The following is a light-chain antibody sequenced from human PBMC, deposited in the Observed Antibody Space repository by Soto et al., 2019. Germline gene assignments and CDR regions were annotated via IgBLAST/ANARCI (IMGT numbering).Light chain of an antibody. CDR2: DAS. V-gene: IGKV1-5*01. CDR1: KNINTW. Sequence: DIHMTQSPSTLSAALGDRVTITCRASKNINTWVAWYQQKPGKAPKLLIYDASSLESGVPSRFSGSGSGTEFTLTISSLQPDDFATYYCQQYNSYSFGQGTKVDI. J-gene: IGKJ1*01. CDR3: QQYNSYS.